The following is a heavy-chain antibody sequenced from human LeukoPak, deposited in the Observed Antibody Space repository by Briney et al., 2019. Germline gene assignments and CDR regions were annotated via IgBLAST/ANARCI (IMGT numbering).Heavy chain of an antibody. Sequence: SETLSLTCTVSGGSISSYYWSWIGQPAGKGLEWIGRIYTSGSTNYNPSLNSRVTMSVDTSKNQFSLKLSSVTGADTAVYYCAREDLLYDSSGYWSVYYFDYWGQGTLVTVSS. CDR2: IYTSGST. D-gene: IGHD3-22*01. CDR1: GGSISSYY. J-gene: IGHJ4*02. V-gene: IGHV4-4*07. CDR3: AREDLLYDSSGYWSVYYFDY.